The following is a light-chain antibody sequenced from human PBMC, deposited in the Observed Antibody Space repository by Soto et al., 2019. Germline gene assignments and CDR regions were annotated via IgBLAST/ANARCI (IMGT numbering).Light chain of an antibody. CDR1: QSISSW. CDR3: QQYGSSPGT. V-gene: IGKV1-5*03. Sequence: DIQMTQSPSTLSASVGDRVTITCRASQSISSWLAWYQQKPGKAPKLLIYKASSLESGVPSRFSGSGSGTDFTLTISSLEPEDFAVYYCQQYGSSPGTFGQGTKVDNK. CDR2: KAS. J-gene: IGKJ1*01.